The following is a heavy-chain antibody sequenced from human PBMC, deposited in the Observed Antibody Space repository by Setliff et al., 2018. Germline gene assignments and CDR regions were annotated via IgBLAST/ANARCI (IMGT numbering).Heavy chain of an antibody. D-gene: IGHD6-19*01. V-gene: IGHV4-4*07. CDR3: ARSAEKYSSGWYQGFDY. J-gene: IGHJ4*02. CDR1: GGSISSYY. CDR2: IYTSGST. Sequence: SETLSLTCTVSGGSISSYYWSWIRQPAGKGLEWIGRIYTSGSTYYNPSLKSRVSISVDTSKNQFSLKLSSVTAADTAVYYCARSAEKYSSGWYQGFDYWGQGTLVTVSS.